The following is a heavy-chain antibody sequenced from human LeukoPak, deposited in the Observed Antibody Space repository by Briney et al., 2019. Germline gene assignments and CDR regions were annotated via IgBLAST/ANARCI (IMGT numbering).Heavy chain of an antibody. D-gene: IGHD6-19*01. CDR3: ARYMTVSGLRSTKSY. CDR2: INSDNGDT. CDR1: GYSFTTFS. J-gene: IGHJ4*02. Sequence: ASVKVSCKASGYSFTTFSIHWVRQAPGQSLEWMGRINSDNGDTEYSQKFQGRLTFTRDTSATTAYMELSSLTSEDTAVYYCARYMTVSGLRSTKSYWGQGTLVTVSS. V-gene: IGHV1-3*01.